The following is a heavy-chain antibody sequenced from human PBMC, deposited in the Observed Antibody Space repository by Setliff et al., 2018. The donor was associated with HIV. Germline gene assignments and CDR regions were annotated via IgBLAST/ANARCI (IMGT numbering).Heavy chain of an antibody. D-gene: IGHD6-19*01. CDR3: ARHRDSSGWYGDYYYYMDV. CDR2: IYYSGST. V-gene: IGHV4-39*01. CDR1: GGSIRTGTYY. Sequence: SETLSLTCTVSGGSIRTGTYYWGWIRQPPGKGLEWIGSIYYSGSTYYNPSLKSRVTISVGTSKNQFSLKLSSVTAADTAVYYCARHRDSSGWYGDYYYYMDVWGKGTTVTVSS. J-gene: IGHJ6*03.